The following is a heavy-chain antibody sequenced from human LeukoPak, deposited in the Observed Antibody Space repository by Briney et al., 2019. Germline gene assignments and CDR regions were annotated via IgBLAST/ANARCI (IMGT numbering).Heavy chain of an antibody. Sequence: PGGSLRLSCAASGFTFSSYEMNWVRQAPGKGLEWVSYISSSSSTIYYADSVKGRFTISRDNAKNSLYLQMNSLRAEDTAVYYCATDRDYYDFWSGYYTNNYWGQGTLVTVSS. J-gene: IGHJ4*02. V-gene: IGHV3-48*01. CDR3: ATDRDYYDFWSGYYTNNY. CDR2: ISSSSSTI. D-gene: IGHD3-3*01. CDR1: GFTFSSYE.